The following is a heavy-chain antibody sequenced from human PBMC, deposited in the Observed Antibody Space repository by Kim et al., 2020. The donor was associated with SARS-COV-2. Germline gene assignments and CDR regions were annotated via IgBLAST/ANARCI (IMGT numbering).Heavy chain of an antibody. CDR2: IWYDGSNK. Sequence: GGSLRLSCAASGFTFSSYGMHWVRQAPGKGLEWVAVIWYDGSNKYYADSVKGRFTISRDNSKNTLYLQMNSLRAEDTAVYYCARGGRRGILTGYYTSYYGMDVWGQGTTVTVSS. V-gene: IGHV3-33*01. D-gene: IGHD3-9*01. J-gene: IGHJ6*02. CDR1: GFTFSSYG. CDR3: ARGGRRGILTGYYTSYYGMDV.